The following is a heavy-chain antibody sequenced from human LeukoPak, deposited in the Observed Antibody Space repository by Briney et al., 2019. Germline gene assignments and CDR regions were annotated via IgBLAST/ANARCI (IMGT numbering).Heavy chain of an antibody. CDR1: GYFISSGYH. V-gene: IGHV4-38-2*02. CDR2: VYRSGIT. CDR3: ARENWIFDY. Sequence: PPETLSLTCVVSGYFISSGYHWGWIRQPPGKGLEWIGSVYRSGITYYDPSLKSRVTISVDTSKNQISLKVRSVTAADTAMYYCARENWIFDYWGQGILVTVSS. D-gene: IGHD1-1*01. J-gene: IGHJ4*02.